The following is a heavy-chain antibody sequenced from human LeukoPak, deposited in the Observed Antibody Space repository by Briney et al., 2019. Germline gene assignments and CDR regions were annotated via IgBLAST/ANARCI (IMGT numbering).Heavy chain of an antibody. CDR3: ARGDIVVVPAARPSGWYFDL. D-gene: IGHD2-2*01. J-gene: IGHJ2*01. CDR2: IWYDGSNK. V-gene: IGHV3-33*01. CDR1: GFTFSSYG. Sequence: GRSLRLSCAASGFTFSSYGMHWVSQARGKGLEWVAVIWYDGSNKYYADSVKGRFTISRDNSKNTLYLQMNSLRAGDTAVYYCARGDIVVVPAARPSGWYFDLWGRGTLLTVSS.